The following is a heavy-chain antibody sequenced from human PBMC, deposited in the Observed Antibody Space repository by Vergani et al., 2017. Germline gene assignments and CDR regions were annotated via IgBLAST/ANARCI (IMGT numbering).Heavy chain of an antibody. CDR3: AKDHPVDY. J-gene: IGHJ4*02. V-gene: IGHV3-23*01. Sequence: LQLQESGPGLVKPSETLSLTCTVSGGSISSSSYYWGWIRQPPGKGLEWVSAISGSGGSTYYADSVKGRFTISRDNSKNTLYLQMNSLRAEDTAVYYCAKDHPVDYWGQGTLVTVSS. CDR1: GGSISSSSYY. CDR2: ISGSGGST.